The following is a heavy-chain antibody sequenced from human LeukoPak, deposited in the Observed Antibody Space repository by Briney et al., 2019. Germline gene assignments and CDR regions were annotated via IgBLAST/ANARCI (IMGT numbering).Heavy chain of an antibody. CDR1: GGSISSYY. V-gene: IGHV4-4*09. Sequence: ASETLSLTCTVSGGSISSYYWSWIRQPPGKGLEWIGYIYTSGSTNFNPSLKSRVTISVDTSKNQFSLKLSSVTAADTAVYYCAREVPAAGFDSWGQGTLVTVSS. D-gene: IGHD6-13*01. CDR3: AREVPAAGFDS. J-gene: IGHJ4*02. CDR2: IYTSGST.